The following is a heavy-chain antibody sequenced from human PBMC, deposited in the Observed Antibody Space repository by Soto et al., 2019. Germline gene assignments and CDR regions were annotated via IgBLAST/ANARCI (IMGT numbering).Heavy chain of an antibody. Sequence: QVQLVQSGAEVKKPGASVKVSCKASGYTFTVYYMHWVRQAPGQGLEWMGWINPNSGGTNYAQKFQGRVTMTRDTSISTAYMELSRLRSDDTAVYYCARDPLGRGGATECWFDPWGQGTLVTVSS. J-gene: IGHJ5*02. D-gene: IGHD1-26*01. V-gene: IGHV1-2*02. CDR2: INPNSGGT. CDR1: GYTFTVYY. CDR3: ARDPLGRGGATECWFDP.